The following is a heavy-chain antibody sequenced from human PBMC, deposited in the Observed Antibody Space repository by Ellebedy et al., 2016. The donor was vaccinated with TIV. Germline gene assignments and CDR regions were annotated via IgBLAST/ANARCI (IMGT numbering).Heavy chain of an antibody. CDR1: GGAFSGYY. Sequence: SETLSLTCAVYGGAFSGYYWSWIRQPPGKGLEWVGSIYHSETTYYNPSLKSRVTISVDTSKNQFSLKLNSVTAADTAVYFCARGRLQSIYSWFDPWGQGTLVTVSS. V-gene: IGHV4-34*01. CDR3: ARGRLQSIYSWFDP. J-gene: IGHJ5*02. CDR2: IYHSETT. D-gene: IGHD4-11*01.